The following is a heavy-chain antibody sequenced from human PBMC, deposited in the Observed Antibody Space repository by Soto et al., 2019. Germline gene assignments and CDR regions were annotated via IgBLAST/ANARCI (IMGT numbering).Heavy chain of an antibody. J-gene: IGHJ4*02. Sequence: GGSLRLSCAASGFTFSCYAISWVRQAPGKGLEWVSAISGSGGSTYYADSVKGRFTISRDNSKNTLYLQMNSLRAEDTAVYYCAKDRAGIAARPKLDYWGQGTLVTSPQ. CDR3: AKDRAGIAARPKLDY. V-gene: IGHV3-23*01. CDR2: ISGSGGST. D-gene: IGHD6-6*01. CDR1: GFTFSCYA.